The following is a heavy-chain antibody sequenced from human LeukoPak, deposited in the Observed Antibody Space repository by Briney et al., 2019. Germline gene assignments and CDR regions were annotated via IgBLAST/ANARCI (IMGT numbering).Heavy chain of an antibody. CDR2: ISGSGGST. V-gene: IGHV3-23*01. Sequence: GGSLRLSCAASGFIFSSYAMSWVRQAPGKGLEWVSAISGSGGSTYYADSVKGRFTISRDNSKNTLYLQMNSLRAEDTAVYYCAKDRKGDYFVDWYFDLWGRGTLVTVSS. CDR3: AKDRKGDYFVDWYFDL. D-gene: IGHD4-17*01. CDR1: GFIFSSYA. J-gene: IGHJ2*01.